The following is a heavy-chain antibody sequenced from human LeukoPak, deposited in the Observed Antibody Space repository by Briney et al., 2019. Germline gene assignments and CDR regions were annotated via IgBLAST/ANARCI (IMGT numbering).Heavy chain of an antibody. CDR1: GGSISSSSYY. CDR3: ARLLLTGDYYDSMIDP. CDR2: IYYSGST. J-gene: IGHJ5*02. D-gene: IGHD3-22*01. V-gene: IGHV4-39*01. Sequence: SETLSLTCTVSGGSISSSSYYWGWIRHPPGKGLEWIGSIYYSGSTYYNPSLKSRVTISVDTSKNQFSLKLSSVTAADTAVYYCARLLLTGDYYDSMIDPWGQGTLVTVSS.